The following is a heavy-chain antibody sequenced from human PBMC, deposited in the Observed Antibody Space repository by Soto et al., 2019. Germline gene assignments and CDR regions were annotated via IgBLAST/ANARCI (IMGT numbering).Heavy chain of an antibody. CDR2: IRNKRNSYTT. J-gene: IGHJ4*01. Sequence: EVQLVESGGGLIQPGRSLRLSCAAFGFTFSDHYMDWVRQAPGKGLEWVCRIRNKRNSYTTEYAASVKGRFTISRDDSQNSLFLQMNSLNTEDTAVYYCSRAGILTTPYYLDYWGQGTLVTVSS. CDR3: SRAGILTTPYYLDY. D-gene: IGHD4-4*01. CDR1: GFTFSDHY. V-gene: IGHV3-72*01.